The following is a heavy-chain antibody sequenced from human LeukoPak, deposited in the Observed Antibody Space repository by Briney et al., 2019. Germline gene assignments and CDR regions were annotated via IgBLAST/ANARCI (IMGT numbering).Heavy chain of an antibody. CDR1: GFTLSNYW. J-gene: IGHJ6*04. CDR3: ARKAYGMDV. V-gene: IGHV3-7*03. Sequence: GGSLRLSCAASGFTLSNYWMSWVRQAPGKGLEWVANIKQDGSEKYYVDSVKGRFTIFRDDAKNSLYLQMNSLRAEDTAVYYCARKAYGMDVWGKGTTVTVSS. CDR2: IKQDGSEK.